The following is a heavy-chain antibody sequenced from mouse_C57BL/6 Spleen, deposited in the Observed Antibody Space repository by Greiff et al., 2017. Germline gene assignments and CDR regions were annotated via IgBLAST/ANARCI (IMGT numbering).Heavy chain of an antibody. CDR3: ASGMIELLDY. CDR1: GYTFTSYW. CDR2: IHPNSGST. D-gene: IGHD2-4*01. V-gene: IGHV1-64*01. J-gene: IGHJ2*01. Sequence: VQLQESGAELVKPGASVKLSCKASGYTFTSYWMHWVKQRPGQGLEWIGMIHPNSGSTNYNEKFKSKATLTVDKSSSTAYMQLSSLTSEDSAVYYCASGMIELLDYWGQGTTLTVSS.